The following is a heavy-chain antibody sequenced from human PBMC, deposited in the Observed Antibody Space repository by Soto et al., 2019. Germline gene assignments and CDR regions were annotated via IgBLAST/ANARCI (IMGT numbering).Heavy chain of an antibody. J-gene: IGHJ4*02. CDR3: AKVLYGVVAYFDS. V-gene: IGHV3-23*01. CDR2: ISGSGSAT. Sequence: EVQLLESGGGLVQPGGSLRLSCASSGFTFSSYGMTWVRRPPGKGLEWVSAISGSGSATYYADSVQGRFTISRDNSSNSLYLQMNSLRAEDAAVYFCAKVLYGVVAYFDSWGQGTLVTVSS. CDR1: GFTFSSYG. D-gene: IGHD3-3*01.